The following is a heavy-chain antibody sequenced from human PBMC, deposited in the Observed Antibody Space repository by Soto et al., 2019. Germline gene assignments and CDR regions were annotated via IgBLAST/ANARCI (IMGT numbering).Heavy chain of an antibody. CDR3: AKGAAAGTVFSYDWFDP. V-gene: IGHV3-23*01. D-gene: IGHD6-13*01. J-gene: IGHJ5*02. CDR1: GFTFSSYA. CDR2: ISGSGGST. Sequence: GGSLRLSCAASGFTFSSYAMSWVRQAPGKGLEWVSAISGSGGSTYYADSVKGRFTISRDNSKNTLYLQMNSLRAEDTAVYYCAKGAAAGTVFSYDWFDPWGQGTLVTVSS.